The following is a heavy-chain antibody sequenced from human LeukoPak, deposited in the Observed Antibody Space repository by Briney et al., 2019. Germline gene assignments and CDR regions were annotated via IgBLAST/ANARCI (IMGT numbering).Heavy chain of an antibody. D-gene: IGHD3-22*01. Sequence: SETLSLTCTVSGGSISSYYWSWIRQPPGKGLEWIGYIYYSGSTNYNPSLKSRVTISVDTSKNQFSLKLSSVTAADTAVYYCARVGTLDSSGYYYNGAFDYWGQGTLVTVSS. V-gene: IGHV4-59*12. CDR3: ARVGTLDSSGYYYNGAFDY. CDR2: IYYSGST. J-gene: IGHJ4*02. CDR1: GGSISSYY.